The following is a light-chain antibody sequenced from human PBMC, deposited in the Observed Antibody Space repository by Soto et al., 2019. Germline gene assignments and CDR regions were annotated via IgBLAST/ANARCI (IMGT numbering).Light chain of an antibody. CDR3: HHRSNPLT. CDR2: DAS. CDR1: QSISTS. Sequence: VLTQSPATLSLSPGERATLPCRASQSISTSIAWCQHKPGQAPRLLIFDASNRATGVPARFSGSGSGTDFTLTISSLETEDFAVYYCHHRSNPLTFGGGTKVEIK. V-gene: IGKV3-11*01. J-gene: IGKJ4*01.